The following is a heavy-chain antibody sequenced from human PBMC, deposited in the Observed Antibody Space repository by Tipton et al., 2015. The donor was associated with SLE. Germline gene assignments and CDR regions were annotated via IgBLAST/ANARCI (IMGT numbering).Heavy chain of an antibody. Sequence: SLRLSCAASGFTFSSYAMSWVRQAPGRGLEWVSAISGSGGSTYYADSVKGRFTISRDNSKNTLYLQMNSLRAEDTAVYYCAKAGSGWSADEYFQHWGQGTLVTVSS. D-gene: IGHD6-19*01. V-gene: IGHV3-23*01. CDR3: AKAGSGWSADEYFQH. CDR1: GFTFSSYA. J-gene: IGHJ1*01. CDR2: ISGSGGST.